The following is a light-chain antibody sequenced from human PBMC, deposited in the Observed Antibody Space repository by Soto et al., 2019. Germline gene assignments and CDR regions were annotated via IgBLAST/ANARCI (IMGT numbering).Light chain of an antibody. CDR2: DVN. CDR3: CSYAGASGMV. V-gene: IGLV2-11*01. J-gene: IGLJ3*02. Sequence: QSALTQPRSVSESPGQSATISCTGTISDVGGYNYVSWYQHHPGKAPKLIIYDVNKRPSGVPDRFSGSKSGSTASLTISGLQADDEAEYYCCSYAGASGMVFGGGTKLTVL. CDR1: ISDVGGYNY.